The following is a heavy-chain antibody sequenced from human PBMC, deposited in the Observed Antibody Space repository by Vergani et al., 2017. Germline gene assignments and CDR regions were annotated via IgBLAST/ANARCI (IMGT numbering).Heavy chain of an antibody. Sequence: QVQLVQSGAEVKKPGSSVKVSCKASGGTFSSYAISWVRQAPGQGLEWMGGIIPIFGTANYAQKFQGRVTIPADESTSTAYMELSSLRSEDTAVYYCARRPWDGYNYFAAFDIWGQGTMVTVSS. D-gene: IGHD5-24*01. J-gene: IGHJ3*02. V-gene: IGHV1-69*01. CDR3: ARRPWDGYNYFAAFDI. CDR1: GGTFSSYA. CDR2: IIPIFGTA.